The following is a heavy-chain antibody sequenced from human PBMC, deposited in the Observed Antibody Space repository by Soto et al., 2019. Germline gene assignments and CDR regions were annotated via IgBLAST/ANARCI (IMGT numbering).Heavy chain of an antibody. J-gene: IGHJ6*02. V-gene: IGHV3-53*01. Sequence: PGGSLRLSCAASGFTVSSNYMSWVRQAPGKGLEWVSVIYSGGSTYYADSVKGRFTISRDNSKNTLYLQMSSLRAEDTAVYYCAREGSSPWGYYGMDVWGQGTTVTVSS. CDR2: IYSGGST. CDR3: AREGSSPWGYYGMDV. CDR1: GFTVSSNY. D-gene: IGHD6-13*01.